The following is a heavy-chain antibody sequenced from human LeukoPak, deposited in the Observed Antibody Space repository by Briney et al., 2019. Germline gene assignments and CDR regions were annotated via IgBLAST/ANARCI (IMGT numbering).Heavy chain of an antibody. CDR3: AREGGVRITMVRVTNPLDY. D-gene: IGHD3-10*01. CDR1: GFTFSSYG. Sequence: PGRSLRLSCAASGFTFSSYGMHWVRQAPGKGLEWVAVIWYDGSNKYYADSVKGRFTISRDNSKNTLYLQMNSLRAEDTAAYYCAREGGVRITMVRVTNPLDYWGQGTLITVSS. CDR2: IWYDGSNK. V-gene: IGHV3-33*01. J-gene: IGHJ4*02.